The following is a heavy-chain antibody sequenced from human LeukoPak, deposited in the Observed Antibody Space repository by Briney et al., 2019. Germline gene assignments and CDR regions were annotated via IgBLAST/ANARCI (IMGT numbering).Heavy chain of an antibody. Sequence: GGSLRLSCAASGFTFSSHSMNWVRQAPVKGLEWVSSISSSSSYIYYADSVKGRFTISRDNAKNSLYLQMNSLRAEDTAVYYCAREDDILTGYGMDVWGQGTTVTVSS. CDR3: AREDDILTGYGMDV. CDR2: ISSSSSYI. D-gene: IGHD3-9*01. CDR1: GFTFSSHS. V-gene: IGHV3-21*01. J-gene: IGHJ6*02.